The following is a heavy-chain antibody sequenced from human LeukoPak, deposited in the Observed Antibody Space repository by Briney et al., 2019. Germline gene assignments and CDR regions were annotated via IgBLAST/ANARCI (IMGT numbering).Heavy chain of an antibody. J-gene: IGHJ5*02. CDR2: INSDGRGT. Sequence: PGGSLRLSCAASGFTFSSYWMHRVRQAPGKGLVWVSRINSDGRGTSYADSVKGRLTISRDNAKNMLYLQMNSLRAEDTAVYYCARGWRGDRSWNAAGFDRWGQGTLVTVSS. CDR1: GFTFSSYW. V-gene: IGHV3-74*01. CDR3: ARGWRGDRSWNAAGFDR. D-gene: IGHD1-1*01.